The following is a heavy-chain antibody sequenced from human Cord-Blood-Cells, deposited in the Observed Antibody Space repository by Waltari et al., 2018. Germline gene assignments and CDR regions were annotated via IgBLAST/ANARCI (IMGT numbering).Heavy chain of an antibody. CDR2: ITHSGST. CDR1: GGSFSGYY. J-gene: IGHJ3*02. CDR3: ARRGYSYGLIGPRHAFDI. D-gene: IGHD5-18*01. V-gene: IGHV4-34*01. Sequence: QVQLQQWGAGLLKPAETPSRTSAVYGGSFSGYYWSWIRQPPGNGLEWIGEITHSGSTNYSPSLKSRVTISVDTSKNQFSLKLSSVTAADTAVYYCARRGYSYGLIGPRHAFDIWGQGTMVTVSS.